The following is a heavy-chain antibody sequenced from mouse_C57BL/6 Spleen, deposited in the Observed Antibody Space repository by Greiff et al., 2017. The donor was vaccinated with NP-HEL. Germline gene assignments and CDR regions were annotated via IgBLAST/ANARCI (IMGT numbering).Heavy chain of an antibody. CDR2: ISSVSSTI. CDR3: ARNYGSSFWYFDV. J-gene: IGHJ1*03. Sequence: EVKLMESGGGLVKPGGSLKLSCAASGFTFSDYGMHWVRQAPEKGLEWVAYISSVSSTIYYADTVKGRFTISRDNAKNTLFLQMTSLRSEDTAMYYCARNYGSSFWYFDVWGTGTTVTVSS. CDR1: GFTFSDYG. D-gene: IGHD1-1*01. V-gene: IGHV5-17*01.